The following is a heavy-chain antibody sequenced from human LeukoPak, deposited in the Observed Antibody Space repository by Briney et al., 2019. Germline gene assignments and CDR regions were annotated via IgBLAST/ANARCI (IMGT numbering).Heavy chain of an antibody. CDR1: GFTFSNYG. CDR3: ARDWSYGSGSYYMVY. J-gene: IGHJ4*02. Sequence: GGSLRLSCAASGFTFSNYGIHWVRQAPGKGLEWVAVISYDGNNKYYADSVKGRFTISRDNSKNTLYLQMNSLRAEDTAVYYCARDWSYGSGSYYMVYWGQGTLVTVSS. CDR2: ISYDGNNK. V-gene: IGHV3-30*03. D-gene: IGHD3-10*01.